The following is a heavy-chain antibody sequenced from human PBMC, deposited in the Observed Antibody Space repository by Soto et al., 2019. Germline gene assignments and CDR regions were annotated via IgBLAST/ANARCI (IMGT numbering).Heavy chain of an antibody. Sequence: EVQLVESGGGLVKPGGSLRLSCAASGFTFSSYSMNWVRQAPGKGLEWVSSISSSSSYIYYADSVKGRFTISRGNAKNSLYLQMNSLRAEDTAVYYCARGDDPEAAAALYNWFDPWGQGTLVTVSS. J-gene: IGHJ5*02. CDR2: ISSSSSYI. CDR1: GFTFSSYS. CDR3: ARGDDPEAAAALYNWFDP. V-gene: IGHV3-21*01. D-gene: IGHD6-13*01.